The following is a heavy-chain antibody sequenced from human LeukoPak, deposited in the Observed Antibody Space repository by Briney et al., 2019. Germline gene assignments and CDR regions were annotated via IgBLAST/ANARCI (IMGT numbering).Heavy chain of an antibody. Sequence: SETLSLTCAVYGGSFSGYYWSWIRQPPGKGLEWIGYIYYSGSTYYNPSLKSRVTISVDTSKNQFSLKLSSVTAADTAVYYCAREGYAFDIWGQGTMVTVSS. CDR2: IYYSGST. CDR1: GGSFSGYY. CDR3: AREGYAFDI. V-gene: IGHV4-30-4*08. J-gene: IGHJ3*02.